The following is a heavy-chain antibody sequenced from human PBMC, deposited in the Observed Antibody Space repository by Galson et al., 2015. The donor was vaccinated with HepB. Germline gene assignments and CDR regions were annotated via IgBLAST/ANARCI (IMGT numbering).Heavy chain of an antibody. CDR3: ARDISNSGGGFDY. V-gene: IGHV3-21*01. CDR1: GFTFSTYG. CDR2: ISTSSTYI. D-gene: IGHD3-16*01. J-gene: IGHJ4*02. Sequence: SLRLSCAASGFTFSTYGMNWVRQAPGKGLEWVPYISTSSTYIYYADSVRDRFSISRDNAKNSVYLQMNSLRADDTAVYYCARDISNSGGGFDYWGQGTLVTVSS.